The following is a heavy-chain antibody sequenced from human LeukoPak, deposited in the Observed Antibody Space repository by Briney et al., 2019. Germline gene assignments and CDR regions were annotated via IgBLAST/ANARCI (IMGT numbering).Heavy chain of an antibody. Sequence: SETLSLTCTVSGGSISSYYWSWIRQPPGKGLEWIGYIYYSGSTNYNPSLKSRVTISVDTSKNQFSLKLSSVTAADTAVYCCAPGRFGELFDYWGQGTLVTVSS. J-gene: IGHJ4*02. CDR2: IYYSGST. CDR3: APGRFGELFDY. D-gene: IGHD3-10*01. V-gene: IGHV4-59*08. CDR1: GGSISSYY.